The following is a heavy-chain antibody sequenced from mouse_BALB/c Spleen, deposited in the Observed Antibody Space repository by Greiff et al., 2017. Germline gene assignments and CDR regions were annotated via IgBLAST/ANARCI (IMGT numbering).Heavy chain of an antibody. CDR3: ARSGYYGNLYYFDY. J-gene: IGHJ2*01. V-gene: IGHV5-17*02. Sequence: EVQRVESGGGLVQPGGSRKLSCAASGFTFSSFGMHWVRQAPEKGLEWVAYISSGSSTIYYADTVKGRFTISRDNPKNTLFLQMTSLRSEDTAMYYCARSGYYGNLYYFDYWGQGTTLTVSS. CDR1: GFTFSSFG. D-gene: IGHD2-1*01. CDR2: ISSGSSTI.